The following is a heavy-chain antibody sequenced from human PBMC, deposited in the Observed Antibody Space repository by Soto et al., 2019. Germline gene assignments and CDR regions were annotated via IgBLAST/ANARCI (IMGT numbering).Heavy chain of an antibody. CDR1: GYTFTSYD. Sequence: ASVKVSCKASGYTFTSYDINWVRQATGQGLEWMGWMNPNSGNTGYAQKFQGRVTMTRNTSIRTAYMELSSLRSEDTAVYYCTGGFRTTAFGLFDTFDIGGQGKMFTFS. V-gene: IGHV1-8*01. D-gene: IGHD1-1*01. J-gene: IGHJ3*02. CDR3: TGGFRTTAFGLFDTFDI. CDR2: MNPNSGNT.